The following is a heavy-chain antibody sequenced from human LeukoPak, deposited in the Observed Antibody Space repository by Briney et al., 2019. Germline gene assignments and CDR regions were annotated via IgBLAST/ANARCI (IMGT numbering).Heavy chain of an antibody. CDR3: ASSWNHGVGDY. D-gene: IGHD3-3*01. Sequence: ASETLSLTCTVSGYSISSGYYWGWIRQPPGKGLEWIGSIYHSGSTYYNPSLKSRVTISVDTSKNQFSLKLSSVTAADTAVYYCASSWNHGVGDYWGQGTLVTASS. CDR2: IYHSGST. J-gene: IGHJ4*02. V-gene: IGHV4-38-2*02. CDR1: GYSISSGYY.